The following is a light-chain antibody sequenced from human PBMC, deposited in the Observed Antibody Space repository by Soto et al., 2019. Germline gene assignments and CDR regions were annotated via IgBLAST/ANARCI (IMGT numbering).Light chain of an antibody. CDR2: EVT. V-gene: IGLV2-8*01. CDR3: SSYAASNNFYFV. CDR1: SSDVGGYNY. J-gene: IGLJ3*02. Sequence: QSVLTQPPSASGSPGQSVTISCTGTSSDVGGYNYVSWYQQYPGRAPKLMIYEVTKRPSGVPDRFSGSKSGNTASLTVSGLQAEDEAYYYCSSYAASNNFYFVFGGGTKLTVL.